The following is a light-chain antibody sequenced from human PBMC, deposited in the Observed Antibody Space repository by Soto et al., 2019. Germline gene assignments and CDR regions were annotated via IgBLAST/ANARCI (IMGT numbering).Light chain of an antibody. CDR1: QYINTR. CDR2: QTS. J-gene: IGKJ1*01. CDR3: HQRQSWPRT. Sequence: PGDRVTLSCKASQYINTRLAWYQHRPGQAPRLLIYQTSIRAAGIPARFSASGTGTDFTLTISDVQPEDFAVYYCHQRQSWPRTFGQGTKVDIK. V-gene: IGKV3-11*01.